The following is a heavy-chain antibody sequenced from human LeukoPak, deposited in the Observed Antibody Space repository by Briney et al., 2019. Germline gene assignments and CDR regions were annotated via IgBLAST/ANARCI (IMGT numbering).Heavy chain of an antibody. J-gene: IGHJ3*02. D-gene: IGHD3-22*01. V-gene: IGHV1-69*13. CDR1: GYTFTSYG. CDR3: ARVHYYDSSGYRVGAFDI. Sequence: SVKVSCKASGYTFTSYGISWVRQAPGQGLEWMGGIIPIFGTANYAQKFQGRVTITADESMSTAYRELRSLRSEDTAVYYCARVHYYDSSGYRVGAFDIWGEGTMVTVSS. CDR2: IIPIFGTA.